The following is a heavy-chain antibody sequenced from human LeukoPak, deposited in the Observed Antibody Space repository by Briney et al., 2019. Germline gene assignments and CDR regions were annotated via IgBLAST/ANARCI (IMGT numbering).Heavy chain of an antibody. Sequence: PSQTLSLTCTVSGCSISSGGYYWSWIRQHPGKGLEWIGYIYYSGSTYYNPSLKCRVTISVDTSKNQYSLKLSSVTAADTAVYYCASHRFWGGRSGYSRDYWGQGTLVTVPS. CDR1: GCSISSGGYY. J-gene: IGHJ4*02. V-gene: IGHV4-31*03. CDR3: ASHRFWGGRSGYSRDY. D-gene: IGHD3-3*01. CDR2: IYYSGST.